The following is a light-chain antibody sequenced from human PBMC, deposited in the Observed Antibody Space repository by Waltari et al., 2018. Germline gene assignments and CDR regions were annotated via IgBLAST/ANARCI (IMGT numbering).Light chain of an antibody. CDR3: QHHSNWPLT. CDR2: DSS. Sequence: EIVLTQSPATLSLSPGERATLSCRASQSVSSYLVWYQQKLGLPPRLLIYDSSRRATGIPARFSGSGSGTDFTLTISSLEPEDFAVYYCQHHSNWPLTFGGGTKVEIK. V-gene: IGKV3-11*01. CDR1: QSVSSY. J-gene: IGKJ4*01.